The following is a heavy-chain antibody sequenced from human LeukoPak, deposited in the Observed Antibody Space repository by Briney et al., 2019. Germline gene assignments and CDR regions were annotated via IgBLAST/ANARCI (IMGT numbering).Heavy chain of an antibody. CDR3: ARYLGYCTNGVCYKGRRFDP. J-gene: IGHJ5*02. D-gene: IGHD2-8*01. Sequence: SETLSLTCTVSGGSISSSSYYWSWIRQPPGKGLEWIGEINHSGSTNYNPSLKSRVTISVDTSKNQFSLKLSSVTAADTAVYYCARYLGYCTNGVCYKGRRFDPWGQGTLVTVSS. V-gene: IGHV4-39*07. CDR2: INHSGST. CDR1: GGSISSSSYY.